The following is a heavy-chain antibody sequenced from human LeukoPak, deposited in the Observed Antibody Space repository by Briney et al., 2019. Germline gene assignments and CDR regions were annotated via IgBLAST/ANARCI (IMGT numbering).Heavy chain of an antibody. CDR3: ANEEVPNDY. CDR1: GFTFSSHA. V-gene: IGHV3-23*01. D-gene: IGHD4/OR15-4a*01. J-gene: IGHJ4*02. CDR2: ISISGDVT. Sequence: GGSLRLSCAVSGFTFSSHAMTWVRQAPGKGLEWVSGISISGDVTYYADSVQGRLIISRDNSKNTVYLQMDSLRVDDTAVYYCANEEVPNDYWGQGTLVTVSS.